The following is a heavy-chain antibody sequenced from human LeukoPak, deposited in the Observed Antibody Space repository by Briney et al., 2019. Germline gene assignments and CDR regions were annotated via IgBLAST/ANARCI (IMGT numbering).Heavy chain of an antibody. Sequence: SVKVSCKASGGTFSSYAISWVRQAPGQGLEWMGGIIPIFGTANYAQKFQGRVTITADKSTSTAYVELSSLRSEDTAVYYCARGGAGYSSSWYGDYWGQGTLVTVSS. CDR3: ARGGAGYSSSWYGDY. CDR1: GGTFSSYA. CDR2: IIPIFGTA. J-gene: IGHJ4*02. V-gene: IGHV1-69*06. D-gene: IGHD6-13*01.